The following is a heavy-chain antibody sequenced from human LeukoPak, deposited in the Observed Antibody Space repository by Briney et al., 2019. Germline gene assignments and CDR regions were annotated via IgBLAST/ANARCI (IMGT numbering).Heavy chain of an antibody. J-gene: IGHJ4*02. V-gene: IGHV3-23*01. CDR1: GCTFSCYS. CDR3: ARWGTPKQQGSYY. CDR2: ISGSGGST. D-gene: IGHD1-26*01. Sequence: GGSLRLSCAASGCTFSCYSLFSVRQAPGKGLEWVSVISGSGGSTYYADSVKGRFTISRDNAKNSLYLQMNSLRDEDTAVYYCARWGTPKQQGSYYWGQGTLVTVSS.